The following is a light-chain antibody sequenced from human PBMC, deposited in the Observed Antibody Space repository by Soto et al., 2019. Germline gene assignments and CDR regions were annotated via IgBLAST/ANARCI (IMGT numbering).Light chain of an antibody. V-gene: IGKV1-39*01. J-gene: IGKJ1*01. CDR3: QQSYTSTLT. Sequence: DIQMTQSPSSLPASVGDGVTITCRASQSSSNFLNWYQQKPGKAPNLLIYAASRLQSGVPSRFSGSGSGTDFTLTISSLQPEDSATYDCQQSYTSTLTFGQGTKVEI. CDR1: QSSSNF. CDR2: AAS.